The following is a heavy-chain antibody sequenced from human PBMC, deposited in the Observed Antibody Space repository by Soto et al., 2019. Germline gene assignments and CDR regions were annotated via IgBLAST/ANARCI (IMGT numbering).Heavy chain of an antibody. D-gene: IGHD2-15*01. CDR1: GYTFIAYY. V-gene: IGHV1-2*02. J-gene: IGHJ5*02. Sequence: QVQLVQSGAEVNKPGASVKVSCKASGYTFIAYYVHWVRQAPGQGLEWMGWINPNNGDTDYAQKFRGRVTMTRDTSIRTAYLELSSLISDDTAVYYCASWKDIVLPGPNWFDPWGQGTLVTVSS. CDR3: ASWKDIVLPGPNWFDP. CDR2: INPNNGDT.